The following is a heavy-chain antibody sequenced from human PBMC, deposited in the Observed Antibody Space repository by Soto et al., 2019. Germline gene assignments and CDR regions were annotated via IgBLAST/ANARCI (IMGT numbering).Heavy chain of an antibody. D-gene: IGHD5-18*01. CDR3: ARWGGYSYGLQLYYYYYGMDV. V-gene: IGHV5-51*01. CDR2: IYPGDSDT. CDR1: GYSFTSYW. J-gene: IGHJ6*02. Sequence: GESLKISCKGSGYSFTSYWIGWVRQMPGKGLEWMGIIYPGDSDTRYSPSFQGQVTISADKSISTAYLQWSSLKASDTAMYYCARWGGYSYGLQLYYYYYGMDVWGQGTTVTVSS.